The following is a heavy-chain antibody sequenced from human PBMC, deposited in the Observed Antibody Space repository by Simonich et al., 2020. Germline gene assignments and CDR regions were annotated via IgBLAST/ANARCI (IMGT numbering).Heavy chain of an antibody. CDR2: INSDGSGT. V-gene: IGHV3-74*01. J-gene: IGHJ3*02. CDR1: GFTFSSYW. D-gene: IGHD4-4*01. Sequence: EVQLVESGGGLVQPGGSLRLSCAASGFTFSSYWMHWVRQAPGKGLWWGSGINSDGSGTSYADSVRGRFTISRDNAKNTLYLQMNSLRAEDTAVYYCARDYSNYDAFDIWGQGTMVTVSS. CDR3: ARDYSNYDAFDI.